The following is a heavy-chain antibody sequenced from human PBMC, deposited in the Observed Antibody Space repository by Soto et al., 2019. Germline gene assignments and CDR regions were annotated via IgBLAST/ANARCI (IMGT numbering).Heavy chain of an antibody. CDR3: ARSSVDTAMVIDY. D-gene: IGHD5-18*01. J-gene: IGHJ4*02. CDR2: IYYSGIT. V-gene: IGHV4-59*04. CDR1: GGSISSYY. Sequence: TSATLSITCTVSGGSISSYYWSWIRQPPGKGLEWIGYIYYSGITYYNPSLKSRVTISVDTSKNQFSLKLSSVTAADTAVYYCARSSVDTAMVIDYWGQGTLVTVSS.